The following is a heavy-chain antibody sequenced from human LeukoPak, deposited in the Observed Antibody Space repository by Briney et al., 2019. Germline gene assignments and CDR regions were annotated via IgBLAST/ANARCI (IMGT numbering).Heavy chain of an antibody. V-gene: IGHV4-34*01. J-gene: IGHJ4*02. CDR1: GEPFNGYY. Sequence: SETLSLTCAVYGEPFNGYYWNWIRQSPGKGLEWIGEINHSGSTNYNPSLKSRVTISVDTSKNQFSLKLSSVTAADTAVYYCARGSAPGTGPPSLDSWGQGTLVTVSS. CDR2: INHSGST. CDR3: ARGSAPGTGPPSLDS. D-gene: IGHD6-13*01.